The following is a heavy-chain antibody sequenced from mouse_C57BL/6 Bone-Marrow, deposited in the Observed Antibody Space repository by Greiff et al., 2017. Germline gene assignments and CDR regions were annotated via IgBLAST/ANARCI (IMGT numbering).Heavy chain of an antibody. CDR1: GFNIKDDY. Sequence: VQLQQSGAELVRPGASVKLSCPASGFNIKDDYMHWVKQRPEQGLEWIGWIDPENGDTEYASKFQGKATITADTSSNTAYLQLSSLTSEDTAVYYCTPFITTVVATRDYAMDYWGQGTSVTVAS. CDR3: TPFITTVVATRDYAMDY. V-gene: IGHV14-4*01. J-gene: IGHJ4*01. CDR2: IDPENGDT. D-gene: IGHD1-1*01.